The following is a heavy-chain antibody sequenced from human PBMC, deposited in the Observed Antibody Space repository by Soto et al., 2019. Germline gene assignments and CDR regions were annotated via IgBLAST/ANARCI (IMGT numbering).Heavy chain of an antibody. Sequence: SQSRSLTCTVSAGSTTNPSDYWGWVLQPRVKGLEWTAHIFYTGRTYYSSSLKSRVTISVATSKDQFCLNLTSVTAAAPAVYFCAGVTFRIAAGSNERSNWFGPWAPGTLVTVSS. J-gene: IGHJ5*01. V-gene: IGHV4-39*01. CDR3: AGVTFRIAAGSNERSNWFGP. CDR2: IFYTGRT. D-gene: IGHD3-10*01. CDR1: AGSTTNPSDY.